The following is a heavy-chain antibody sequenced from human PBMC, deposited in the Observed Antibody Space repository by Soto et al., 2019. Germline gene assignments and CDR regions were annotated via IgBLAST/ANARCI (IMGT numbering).Heavy chain of an antibody. J-gene: IGHJ5*02. Sequence: QVQLVQSGAEVKKPGASVKVSCKASGYTFTSYGISWVRQAPGQGLEWRGWLSAYNGNTNYAQKLQGRVTMTTDTATSTAYMELRSRRSDDTAVYYCARVLDYGDYYWFDPWGQGTLVTVSS. CDR3: ARVLDYGDYYWFDP. D-gene: IGHD4-17*01. CDR1: GYTFTSYG. CDR2: LSAYNGNT. V-gene: IGHV1-18*04.